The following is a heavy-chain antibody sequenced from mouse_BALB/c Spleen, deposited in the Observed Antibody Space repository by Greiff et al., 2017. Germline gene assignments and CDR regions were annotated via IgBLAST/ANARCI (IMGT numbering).Heavy chain of an antibody. Sequence: DLVKPGASVKLSCKASGYTFTSYWINWIKQRHGQGLEWIGRIAPGSGSTYYNEMFKGKATLTVDTSSSTAYIQLSSLSSEDSAVYFCASNFDYWGQGTTLTVSS. CDR1: GYTFTSYW. CDR3: ASNFDY. J-gene: IGHJ2*01. V-gene: IGHV1S41*01. CDR2: IAPGSGST.